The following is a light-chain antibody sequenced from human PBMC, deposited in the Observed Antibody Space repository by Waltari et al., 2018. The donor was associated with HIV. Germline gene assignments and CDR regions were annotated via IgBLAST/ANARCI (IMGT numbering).Light chain of an antibody. CDR2: EVN. CDR1: SSDVGGYTY. V-gene: IGLV2-8*01. J-gene: IGLJ2*01. CDR3: SSYAGSNNVI. Sequence: QSALTQPPSASGSPGQSVTISCTGTSSDVGGYTYVSWYQHHPGKAPKLMIYEVNKRPSGVPDRFSGSKSVNTASLTVSGLQPEDEADYYCSSYAGSNNVIFGGGTKLTVL.